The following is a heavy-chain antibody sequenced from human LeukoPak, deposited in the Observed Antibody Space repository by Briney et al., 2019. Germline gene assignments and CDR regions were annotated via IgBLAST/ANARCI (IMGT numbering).Heavy chain of an antibody. Sequence: PSETLSLTCTVSGYSISSGYYWGWIRQPPGKGLEWIGSTYHTGSTYYNPSLKSRVTISVDTSKNQISLRLSSVTAADTAVYYCARAVTTVVKWGYFDYWGQGTLVTVSS. CDR2: TYHTGST. CDR3: ARAVTTVVKWGYFDY. V-gene: IGHV4-38-2*02. J-gene: IGHJ4*02. D-gene: IGHD4-23*01. CDR1: GYSISSGYY.